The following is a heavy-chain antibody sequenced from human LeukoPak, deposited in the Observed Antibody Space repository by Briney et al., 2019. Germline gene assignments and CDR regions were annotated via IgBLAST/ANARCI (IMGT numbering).Heavy chain of an antibody. CDR1: GFTFSSYT. V-gene: IGHV3-21*04. CDR3: ASRSGWRYFDY. J-gene: IGHJ4*02. Sequence: GGPLRLSCAASGFTFSSYTMNWVRQAPGKGLEWVSIISSGSSYIHYADSVKGRFTISRDNSKNTLYLQMNSLRAEDTAVYYCASRSGWRYFDYWGQGTLVTVSS. D-gene: IGHD6-19*01. CDR2: ISSGSSYI.